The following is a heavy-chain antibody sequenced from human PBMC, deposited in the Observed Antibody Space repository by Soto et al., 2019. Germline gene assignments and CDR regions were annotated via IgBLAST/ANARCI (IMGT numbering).Heavy chain of an antibody. J-gene: IGHJ4*02. CDR1: GYTFTGYY. V-gene: IGHV1-2*04. Sequence: ASVKVSCKASGYTFTGYYMHWVRQAPGQGLEWMGWINPNSGGTNYAQKFQGWFTMTRYTSISTAYMELSSLRSDDTAVYYCARDYCSSTSCYGYFDYWGQGTLVTVSS. CDR3: ARDYCSSTSCYGYFDY. CDR2: INPNSGGT. D-gene: IGHD2-2*01.